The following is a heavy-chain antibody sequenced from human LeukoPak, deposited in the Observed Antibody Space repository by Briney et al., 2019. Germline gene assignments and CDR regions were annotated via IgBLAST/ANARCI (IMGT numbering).Heavy chain of an antibody. Sequence: GASVKVSCKASAYTFTSYDINWVRQATGQGLEWMGWMNPNSGNTGYAQKFQGRVTMTRNTSISTAYMELSSLRSEDTAVYYCARVSVYYDILTGYYYYYGMDVWGQGTTVTVSS. D-gene: IGHD3-9*01. CDR3: ARVSVYYDILTGYYYYYGMDV. J-gene: IGHJ6*02. CDR1: AYTFTSYD. V-gene: IGHV1-8*01. CDR2: MNPNSGNT.